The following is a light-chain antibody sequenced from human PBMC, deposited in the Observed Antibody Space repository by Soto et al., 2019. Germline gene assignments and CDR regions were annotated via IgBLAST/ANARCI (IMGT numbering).Light chain of an antibody. CDR2: GAS. V-gene: IGKV3-15*01. CDR3: QQYDDWPPCT. Sequence: EIVMTQSPAALSVSPGDAATLSCRASQSVHSRLAWYQQKPGQAPRLLIYGASTRATGTPPRFRGSGSGTEFTLTITSLQSEDFAVYYCQQYDDWPPCTFGPGTKVEIK. J-gene: IGKJ1*01. CDR1: QSVHSR.